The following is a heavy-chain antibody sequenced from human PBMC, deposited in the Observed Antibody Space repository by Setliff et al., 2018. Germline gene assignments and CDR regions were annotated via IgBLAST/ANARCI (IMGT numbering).Heavy chain of an antibody. V-gene: IGHV4-31*03. J-gene: IGHJ3*02. CDR3: ARDNRGYASAFDI. D-gene: IGHD6-25*01. CDR2: IYQSGDT. CDR1: GVSINSISYY. Sequence: SETLSLTCSVSGVSINSISYYWTWLRQHPGKGLEWIGYIYQSGDTYFNPSLRRRLTMSLDTSKNQFSLKLRSVTAADTAVYYCARDNRGYASAFDIWGQGTMVTVSS.